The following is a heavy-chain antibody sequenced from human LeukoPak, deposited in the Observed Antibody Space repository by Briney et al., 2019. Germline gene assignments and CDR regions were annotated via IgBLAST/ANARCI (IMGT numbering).Heavy chain of an antibody. CDR2: IYHSGST. Sequence: PSETLSLTCAVSGGSISSSNWWSWVRQPPGKGLEWIGEIYHSGSTNYNPSLKSRVTMSVDTSKNQFSLKLSSVTAADTAVYYCAASIRRITVAGPSLDYWGQGTLVTVSS. CDR1: GGSISSSNW. D-gene: IGHD6-19*01. V-gene: IGHV4-4*02. J-gene: IGHJ4*02. CDR3: AASIRRITVAGPSLDY.